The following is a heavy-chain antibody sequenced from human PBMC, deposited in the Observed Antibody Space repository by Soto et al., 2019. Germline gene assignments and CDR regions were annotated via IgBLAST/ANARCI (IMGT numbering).Heavy chain of an antibody. CDR3: VKERGYSGYAELYFDY. V-gene: IGHV3-64D*06. CDR2: ISSNGGST. J-gene: IGHJ4*02. CDR1: GFTFSSYA. D-gene: IGHD5-12*01. Sequence: PGGSLRLSCSASGFTFSSYAMHWVRQAPGKGLEYVSAISSNGGSTYYADSVKGRFTISRDNSKNTLYLQMSSLRAEDTAVYYCVKERGYSGYAELYFDYWGQGTLVTVSS.